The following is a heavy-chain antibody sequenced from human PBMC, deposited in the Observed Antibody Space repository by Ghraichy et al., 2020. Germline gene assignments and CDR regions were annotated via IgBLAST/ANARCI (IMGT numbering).Heavy chain of an antibody. CDR2: ITYNGRTT. D-gene: IGHD5-12*01. Sequence: GGSLRLSCVVSGFTFSSFSMNWVRQAPGKGLEWLSHITYNGRTTLYADSVKGRFTISRDIAKDSLYQQMNSLRDEDTAVYYCARDGKRGYDFDHWGQGTLVTVSS. V-gene: IGHV3-48*02. J-gene: IGHJ4*02. CDR1: GFTFSSFS. CDR3: ARDGKRGYDFDH.